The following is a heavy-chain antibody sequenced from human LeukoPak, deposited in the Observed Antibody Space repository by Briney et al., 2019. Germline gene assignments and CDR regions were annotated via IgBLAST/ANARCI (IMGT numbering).Heavy chain of an antibody. V-gene: IGHV4-34*01. J-gene: IGHJ6*03. CDR1: GGSFSGYY. Sequence: PSGTLSLTCAVYGGSFSGYYWSWIRQPPGKGLEWIGEINHSGSTNYNPSLKSRVTISVDTSKNQFSLKLSSVTAADTAVYYCARGYCSSTSCYEDYYYYYYMDVWGKGTTVTVSS. CDR2: INHSGST. D-gene: IGHD2-2*01. CDR3: ARGYCSSTSCYEDYYYYYYMDV.